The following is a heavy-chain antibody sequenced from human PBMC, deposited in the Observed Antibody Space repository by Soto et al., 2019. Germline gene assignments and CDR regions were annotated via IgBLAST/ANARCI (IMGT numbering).Heavy chain of an antibody. CDR3: FQADDGIRGGSTVSAFLLNRSSDL. Sequence: GKGLECVSGISWNSGSIGYADSVKGRFTISRDNAKNSLYLQMNSLRAEDTALYFFFQADDGIRGGSTVSAFLLNRSSDL. CDR2: ISWNSGSI. V-gene: IGHV3-9*01. J-gene: IGHJ2*01. D-gene: IGHD2-15*01.